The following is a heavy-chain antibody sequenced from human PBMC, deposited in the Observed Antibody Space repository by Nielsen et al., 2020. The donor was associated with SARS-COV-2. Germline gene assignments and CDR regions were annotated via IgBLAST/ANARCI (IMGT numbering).Heavy chain of an antibody. CDR3: AREGGRYCSSTSCYAASSAFDI. CDR1: GYTFTSYY. Sequence: ASVKVSCKASGYTFTSYYMHWVRQAPGQGLEWMGIINPSGGSTSYAQKFQGRVTITADESTSTAYMELSSLRSEDTAVYYCAREGGRYCSSTSCYAASSAFDIWGQGTMVTVSS. CDR2: INPSGGST. V-gene: IGHV1-46*01. D-gene: IGHD2-2*01. J-gene: IGHJ3*02.